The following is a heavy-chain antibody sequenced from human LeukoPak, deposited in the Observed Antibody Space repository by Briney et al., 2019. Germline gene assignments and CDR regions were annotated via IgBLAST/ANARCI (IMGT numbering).Heavy chain of an antibody. D-gene: IGHD3-9*01. CDR2: IYYSGSP. V-gene: IGHV4-59*01. CDR3: ARQGIMGGDYDILTGYSWFDP. J-gene: IGHJ5*02. CDR1: GVSISSFY. Sequence: SETLSLTCTVSGVSISSFYWNWIRQPPGKGLEWIGYIYYSGSPNYNPSLKSRVTISVDTSKNQFSLKLSSVTAADTAVYYCARQGIMGGDYDILTGYSWFDPWGQGTLVTVSS.